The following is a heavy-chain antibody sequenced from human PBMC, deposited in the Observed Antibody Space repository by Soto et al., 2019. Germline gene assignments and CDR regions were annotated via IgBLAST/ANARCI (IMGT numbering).Heavy chain of an antibody. J-gene: IGHJ4*02. CDR1: GFTFSNNL. CDR3: ARHYASGTYSGDY. V-gene: IGHV3-74*01. CDR2: INGDGSST. Sequence: EVQLVESGGDLVQPGGSLRLSCAASGFTFSNNLMHWVRQAPGKGLVWVSRINGDGSSTSYANSVKGRFTISRDNAKNTVDLQMNSLRAEDTAVYYCARHYASGTYSGDYWGQGTLVTVSS. D-gene: IGHD3-10*01.